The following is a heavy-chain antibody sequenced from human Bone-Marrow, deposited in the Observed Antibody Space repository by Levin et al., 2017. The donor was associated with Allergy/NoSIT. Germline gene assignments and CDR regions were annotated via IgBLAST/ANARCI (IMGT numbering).Heavy chain of an antibody. CDR1: GFTISTNY. V-gene: IGHV3-66*01. CDR3: ASDDVVATNH. CDR2: IHSGGRK. D-gene: IGHD5-12*01. Sequence: GGSLRLSCAASGFTISTNYMSWVRQVPGKGLEWVSIIHSGGRKNYADSVKGRFTISRDNYNNTLYLQMNSLRGEDTAIYYCASDDVVATNHWGQGTLVIVSS. J-gene: IGHJ4*02.